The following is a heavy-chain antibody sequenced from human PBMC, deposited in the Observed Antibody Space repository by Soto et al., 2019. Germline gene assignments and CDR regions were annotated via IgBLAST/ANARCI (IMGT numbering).Heavy chain of an antibody. CDR1: GGTFSNSA. CDR3: ARDGDLRSDFWSGPLGGGWFDP. V-gene: IGHV1-69*12. CDR2: IIPIFGST. J-gene: IGHJ5*02. Sequence: QVQLVQSGAEVRKPGSSVKVSCKASGGTFSNSAITWVRQAPGQGLEWVGGIIPIFGSTNYAQKFQGRVTSTADEATSTDYMELSSLTAEDTAVYYCARDGDLRSDFWSGPLGGGWFDPWSQGTLFTVSS. D-gene: IGHD3-3*01.